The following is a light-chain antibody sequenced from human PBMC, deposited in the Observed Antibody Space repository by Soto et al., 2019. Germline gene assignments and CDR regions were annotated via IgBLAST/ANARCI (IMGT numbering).Light chain of an antibody. CDR1: QSVLYSSNNKNY. CDR2: WAS. Sequence: DIVMTQSPVSLAVSLGERATINCKSSQSVLYSSNNKNYLAWYQQKPGQPPKLLIYWASTRESGVPDRFSGSGSVTDFTLTISNLQAVDVAVYYCQQYYSTPSWTFGQGTKVEIK. V-gene: IGKV4-1*01. CDR3: QQYYSTPSWT. J-gene: IGKJ1*01.